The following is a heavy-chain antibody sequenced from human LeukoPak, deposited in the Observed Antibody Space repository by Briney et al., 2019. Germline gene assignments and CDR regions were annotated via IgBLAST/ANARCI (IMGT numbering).Heavy chain of an antibody. CDR2: IWYDGSNK. D-gene: IGHD1-7*01. Sequence: GSLILSCAASGFTFSSYGMHWVRQAPGKGLEWVAVIWYDGSNKYYADSVKGRFTISRDNSKNTLYLQMNSLRAEDTAVYYCAKNDNWNYPDYWGQGTLVTVSS. CDR1: GFTFSSYG. V-gene: IGHV3-33*06. J-gene: IGHJ4*02. CDR3: AKNDNWNYPDY.